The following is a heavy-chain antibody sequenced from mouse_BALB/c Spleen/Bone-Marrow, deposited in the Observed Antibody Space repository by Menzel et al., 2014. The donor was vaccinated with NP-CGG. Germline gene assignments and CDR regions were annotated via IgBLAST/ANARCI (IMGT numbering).Heavy chain of an antibody. Sequence: EVQLQQSGAELVKPGASVKLSCTASGFNIKGTYIHWVKRRPEQGLEWIGRIDPANGNTKYDPKFQGKATITADTSSNTAYLQLSSLTSEDTAVYYCAEITTAAYYVMDYWGQGTSVTVSS. CDR2: IDPANGNT. D-gene: IGHD1-2*01. CDR1: GFNIKGTY. J-gene: IGHJ4*01. V-gene: IGHV14-3*02. CDR3: AEITTAAYYVMDY.